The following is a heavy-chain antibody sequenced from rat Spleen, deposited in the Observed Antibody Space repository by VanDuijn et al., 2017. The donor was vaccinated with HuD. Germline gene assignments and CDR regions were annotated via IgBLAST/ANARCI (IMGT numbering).Heavy chain of an antibody. Sequence: EVRLVESGGGVVQPGRSLKLSCAASGFTFSDYNMAWVRQAPKKGLEWVATIFYDGSGTYYRDSVKGRFTMSRDNAKSTLYLQMDSLRSEDTATYYCARPGPGYPFAYWGRGTLVTVSS. D-gene: IGHD1-4*01. V-gene: IGHV5S10*01. CDR3: ARPGPGYPFAY. J-gene: IGHJ3*01. CDR2: IFYDGSGT. CDR1: GFTFSDYN.